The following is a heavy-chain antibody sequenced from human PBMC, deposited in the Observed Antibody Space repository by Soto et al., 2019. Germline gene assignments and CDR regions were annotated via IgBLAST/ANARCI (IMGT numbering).Heavy chain of an antibody. CDR3: ARASTVTTHRDYYYVAV. J-gene: IGHJ6*03. D-gene: IGHD4-17*01. CDR2: IGTAGDT. V-gene: IGHV3-13*01. Sequence: VGSRRLSCAASGFTFSSYDLHLVRQATGKGLEWVSAIGTAGDTYDLGSEKDRFTISRENAKNTLYLQINSLRAGDTAANYCARASTVTTHRDYYYVAVGAKGTRVTFPS. CDR1: GFTFSSYD.